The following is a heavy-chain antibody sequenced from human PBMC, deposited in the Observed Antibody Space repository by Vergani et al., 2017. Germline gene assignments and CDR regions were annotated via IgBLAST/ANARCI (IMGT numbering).Heavy chain of an antibody. CDR2: ISGSGGST. D-gene: IGHD2-2*01. CDR3: AKVEVVPAATGAIYFQH. V-gene: IGHV3-23*04. CDR1: GFTFSHYS. J-gene: IGHJ1*01. Sequence: EVQMVESGGGLVKPGGSLRLSCVASGFTFSHYSMNWVRQAPGKGLEWVSAISGSGGSTYYADSVKGRFTISRDNSKNTLYMQMNSLRAEDTAVYYCAKVEVVPAATGAIYFQHWGQGTLVTVSS.